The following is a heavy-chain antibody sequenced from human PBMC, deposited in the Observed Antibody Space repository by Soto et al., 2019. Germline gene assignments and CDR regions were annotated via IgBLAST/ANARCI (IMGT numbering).Heavy chain of an antibody. Sequence: QLQLQESGSGLVKPSQTLSLTCAVSGGSISSGGSSWSWIRQPPGKGLEWIGYIYHSGSTYYNPSLKRRVTISVDRSKNQFALKLSSVTAADTAVYYCARVPGSGYYFFDYWGQGTLVTVSS. J-gene: IGHJ4*02. CDR2: IYHSGST. CDR1: GGSISSGGSS. D-gene: IGHD3-22*01. CDR3: ARVPGSGYYFFDY. V-gene: IGHV4-30-2*01.